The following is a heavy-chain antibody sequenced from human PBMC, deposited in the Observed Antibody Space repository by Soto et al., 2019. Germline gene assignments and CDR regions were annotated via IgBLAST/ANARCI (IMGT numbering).Heavy chain of an antibody. CDR3: ARGRGRYSSGWSWFDP. V-gene: IGHV4-4*02. J-gene: IGHJ5*02. CDR1: GGTIRSPDW. CDR2: IFQSGST. D-gene: IGHD6-19*01. Sequence: SETLSLTCGVSGGTIRSPDWWTWVRQPPGKGLEWIGEIFQSGSTNHTPSLESRVTISVDKSKNQFSLTLTSVTAADTAVYFCARGRGRYSSGWSWFDPWGQGILVTVSS.